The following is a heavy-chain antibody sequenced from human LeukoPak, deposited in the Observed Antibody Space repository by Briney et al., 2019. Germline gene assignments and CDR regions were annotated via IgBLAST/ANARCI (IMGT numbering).Heavy chain of an antibody. CDR1: GGTFSSYA. CDR2: IIPILGIA. CDR3: ATLLYSGSYIDY. D-gene: IGHD1-26*01. Sequence: ASVKVSCKASGGTFSSYAISWVRQAPGQGLEWMGRIIPILGIANYTQKFQGRVTITADKSTSTAYMELSSLRSEDTAVYYCATLLYSGSYIDYWGQGTLVTVSS. J-gene: IGHJ4*02. V-gene: IGHV1-69*04.